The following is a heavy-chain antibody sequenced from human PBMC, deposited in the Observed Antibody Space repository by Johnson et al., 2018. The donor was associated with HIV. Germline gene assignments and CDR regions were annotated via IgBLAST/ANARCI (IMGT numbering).Heavy chain of an antibody. Sequence: VQLVESGGGLVQPGRSLRLSCAASGFTFDDYGMSWVRQPPGKGLEWVCDINWNGVSTDYVDSVKGRFTISRDNAKNSLFLRMNSLRVEDTAVYYCAKRLTYANSLDAFDIWGQGTMVTVSS. D-gene: IGHD3-16*01. J-gene: IGHJ3*02. V-gene: IGHV3-20*04. CDR2: INWNGVST. CDR1: GFTFDDYG. CDR3: AKRLTYANSLDAFDI.